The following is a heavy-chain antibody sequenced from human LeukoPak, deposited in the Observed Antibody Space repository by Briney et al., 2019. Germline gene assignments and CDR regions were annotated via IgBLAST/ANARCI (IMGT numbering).Heavy chain of an antibody. Sequence: GGSLRLSCAASGFTFSSYSLSWVRQAPGKGLEWVANIKQDGSERYYVDSVTGRFTISRDNAKNSLYLQMNSLRAEDTAVYYCARDAPMRTNYYALDVWGQGTTVTVSS. D-gene: IGHD2-2*01. CDR1: GFTFSSYS. V-gene: IGHV3-7*01. CDR3: ARDAPMRTNYYALDV. CDR2: IKQDGSER. J-gene: IGHJ6*02.